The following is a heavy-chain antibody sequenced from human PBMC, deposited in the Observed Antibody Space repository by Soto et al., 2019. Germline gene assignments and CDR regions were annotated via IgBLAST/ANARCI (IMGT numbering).Heavy chain of an antibody. CDR3: ARSSQSTVTTFHY. CDR1: GGSVSGGGYY. Sequence: QVQLQESGPGLVKPSQTLSLTCTVSGGSVSGGGYYWSWIRQHRGKGLEWIGYIYYSGSTYYNPSLKSRVTISVDTSKNQFSLKLSSVTAADTAVYYCARSSQSTVTTFHYLGQGTLVTVSS. J-gene: IGHJ4*02. CDR2: IYYSGST. D-gene: IGHD4-17*01. V-gene: IGHV4-31*03.